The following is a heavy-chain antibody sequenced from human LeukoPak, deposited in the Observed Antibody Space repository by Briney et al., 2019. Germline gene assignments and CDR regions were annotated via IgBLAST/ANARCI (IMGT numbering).Heavy chain of an antibody. D-gene: IGHD2-15*01. J-gene: IGHJ4*02. CDR1: GYSFTSHW. V-gene: IGHV5-51*01. Sequence: GEALKISWKGSGYSFTSHWIGWVRQLPGKGLGWMGVIYPGDSDTKYSPSFQGQVTISADKSISTAYLQWSSLKASDTAMYYCARQDCSGGICYSVYYFDYWGQGTLVTVSS. CDR3: ARQDCSGGICYSVYYFDY. CDR2: IYPGDSDT.